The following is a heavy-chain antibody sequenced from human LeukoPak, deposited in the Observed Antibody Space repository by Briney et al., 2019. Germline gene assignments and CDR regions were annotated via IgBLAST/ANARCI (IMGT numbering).Heavy chain of an antibody. CDR1: GFTFSDYY. V-gene: IGHV3-11*01. J-gene: IGHJ6*02. D-gene: IGHD1-26*01. CDR2: ISSSGSTI. Sequence: PGGSLRLSCAASGFTFSDYYMSWIRQAPGKGLEWVSYISSSGSTIYYADSVKGRFTISRDNAKNSLYLQMNSLKAEDAAVYYCLCGVLGGEMGATAGEYYGMDVWGQGTTVTVSS. CDR3: LCGVLGGEMGATAGEYYGMDV.